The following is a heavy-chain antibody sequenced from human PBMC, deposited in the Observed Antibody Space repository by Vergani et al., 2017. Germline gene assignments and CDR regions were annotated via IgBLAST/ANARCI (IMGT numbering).Heavy chain of an antibody. D-gene: IGHD6-19*01. V-gene: IGHV3-23*01. Sequence: EVQLLESGGGLVQPGGSLRLSCAASGFTFSSYAMSWVRQAPGKGLEWVSAISGSGGITYYADSVKGRFTVSRDNSKNTLYLQMNSLRAEDTAVYYCAKAEGIAVAGDFDYWGQGTLVTVSS. J-gene: IGHJ4*02. CDR3: AKAEGIAVAGDFDY. CDR2: ISGSGGIT. CDR1: GFTFSSYA.